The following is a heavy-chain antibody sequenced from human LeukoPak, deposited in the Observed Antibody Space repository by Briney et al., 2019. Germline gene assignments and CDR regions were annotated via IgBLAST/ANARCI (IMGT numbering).Heavy chain of an antibody. D-gene: IGHD2-15*01. CDR3: ATASSGGSGYYFDY. J-gene: IGHJ4*02. CDR1: GYTLTELS. Sequence: ASVKVSCKVSGYTLTELSMHLVRQAPGKGLEWMGGFDPEDGETIYAQKFQGRVTMTEDTSTDTAYMELSSLRSEDTAVYYCATASSGGSGYYFDYWGQGTLVTVSS. V-gene: IGHV1-24*01. CDR2: FDPEDGET.